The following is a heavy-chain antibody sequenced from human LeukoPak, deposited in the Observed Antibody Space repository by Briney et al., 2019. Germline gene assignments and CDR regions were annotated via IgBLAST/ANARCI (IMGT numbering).Heavy chain of an antibody. CDR2: IKQDGSEK. D-gene: IGHD3-10*01. CDR3: ARDYFPFFY. Sequence: PGGSLRLSCAASGFTFSSHWMSWVRQAPGKGLEWVANIKQDGSEKYYVDSVKGRFTISRDNAKNSLYLQMNSLRAEDTAVYYCARDYFPFFYWGQGTLVTVSS. J-gene: IGHJ4*02. V-gene: IGHV3-7*01. CDR1: GFTFSSHW.